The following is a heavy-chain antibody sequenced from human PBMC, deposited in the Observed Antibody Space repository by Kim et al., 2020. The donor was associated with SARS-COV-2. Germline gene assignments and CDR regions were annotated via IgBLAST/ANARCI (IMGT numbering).Heavy chain of an antibody. Sequence: GGSLRLSCVASGFTFSTYWMHWVRQAPGKGLVWVSRSNSDGSSTSYADSVKGRFTISRDNAKNTLYLQMNSLRVDDMAMYFCAGTRYSGNYLDMWGQGTLVTVSS. D-gene: IGHD1-26*01. CDR2: SNSDGSST. CDR1: GFTFSTYW. V-gene: IGHV3-74*01. J-gene: IGHJ3*02. CDR3: AGTRYSGNYLDM.